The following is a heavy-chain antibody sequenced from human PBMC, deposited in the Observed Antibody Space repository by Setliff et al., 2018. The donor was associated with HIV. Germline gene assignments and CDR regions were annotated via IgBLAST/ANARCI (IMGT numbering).Heavy chain of an antibody. CDR1: GVTFSTYG. CDR2: IIPIFTA. V-gene: IGHV1-69*13. Sequence: SVKVSCKASGVTFSTYGITWVRQAPGQGLEWMGGIIPIFTANYAQRFQGRVTITADESTSTAYMELSSLRSEDTAVYYCARDDYYYDSSGWGDYYHYYMDVWGKGTTVTVSS. CDR3: ARDDYYYDSSGWGDYYHYYMDV. D-gene: IGHD3-22*01. J-gene: IGHJ6*03.